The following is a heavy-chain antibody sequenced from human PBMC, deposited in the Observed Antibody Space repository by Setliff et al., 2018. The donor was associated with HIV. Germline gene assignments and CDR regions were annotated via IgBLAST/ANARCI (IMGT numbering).Heavy chain of an antibody. Sequence: ASVKVSCKASGYTFISYAMHWVRQAPGQGLEWMGVINPSGVSADYAQRLQDRITMTSDTSTSTVFLDLSSLTSDATAVYFCARVYCSIASCDNEYYFDYWGQGTLVTVSS. CDR1: GYTFISYA. CDR3: ARVYCSIASCDNEYYFDY. J-gene: IGHJ4*02. D-gene: IGHD2-2*01. CDR2: INPSGVSA. V-gene: IGHV1-46*01.